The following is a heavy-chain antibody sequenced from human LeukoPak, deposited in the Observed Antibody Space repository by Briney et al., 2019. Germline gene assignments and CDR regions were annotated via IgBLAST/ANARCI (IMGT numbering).Heavy chain of an antibody. CDR1: GYTFTGYY. Sequence: ASVKVSCRASGYTFTGYYMHWVRQAPGQGLEWMGWINPNSGGTNYAQKFQGRVTMTRDTSISTAYMELSRLRSDDTAVYYCARETKYSSSWYKSPLGYWGQGTLVTVSS. CDR2: INPNSGGT. V-gene: IGHV1-2*02. CDR3: ARETKYSSSWYKSPLGY. J-gene: IGHJ4*02. D-gene: IGHD6-13*01.